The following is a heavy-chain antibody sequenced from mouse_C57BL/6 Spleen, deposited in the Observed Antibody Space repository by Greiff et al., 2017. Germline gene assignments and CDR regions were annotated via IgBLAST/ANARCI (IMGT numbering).Heavy chain of an antibody. Sequence: VQLQQPGAELVRPGSSVKLSCKASGYTFTSYWMDWVKQRPGQGLEWIGNIYPSDSETHYNQKFKDKATLTGDKSSSTAYMQLSSLTSEDSAVYYCAREWLEGYFDVWGTGTTVTVSS. J-gene: IGHJ1*03. CDR1: GYTFTSYW. V-gene: IGHV1-61*01. D-gene: IGHD2-2*01. CDR3: AREWLEGYFDV. CDR2: IYPSDSET.